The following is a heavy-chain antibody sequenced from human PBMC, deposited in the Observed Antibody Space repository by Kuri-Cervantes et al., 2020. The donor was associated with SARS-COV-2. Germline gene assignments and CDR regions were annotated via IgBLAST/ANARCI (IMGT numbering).Heavy chain of an antibody. V-gene: IGHV3-11*04. CDR2: ISSSGSTI. D-gene: IGHD3-3*01. Sequence: GESLKISCAASGFTFSDYYMSWIRQAPGKGLEWVSYISSSGSTIYYADSVKGRFTISRDNAKNPLYLQMNSLRAEDTAVYYCARIQETTIFGVVIHLYYYMDVWGKGTTVTVSS. CDR3: ARIQETTIFGVVIHLYYYMDV. J-gene: IGHJ6*03. CDR1: GFTFSDYY.